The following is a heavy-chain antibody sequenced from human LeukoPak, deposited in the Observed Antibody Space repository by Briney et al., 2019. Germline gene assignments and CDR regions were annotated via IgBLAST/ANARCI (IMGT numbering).Heavy chain of an antibody. CDR1: GFTFSSYW. J-gene: IGHJ4*02. D-gene: IGHD3-3*01. CDR2: VKQDGSEK. CDR3: ARELNDFWSGYYY. V-gene: IGHV3-7*01. Sequence: GGSLRLSCAASGFTFSSYWMSWVRQAPGKGLEWVANVKQDGSEKYYEDSVKGRFTISRDNAKNSLYLQMNSLRAEDTAVYYCARELNDFWSGYYYWGQGTLVTVSS.